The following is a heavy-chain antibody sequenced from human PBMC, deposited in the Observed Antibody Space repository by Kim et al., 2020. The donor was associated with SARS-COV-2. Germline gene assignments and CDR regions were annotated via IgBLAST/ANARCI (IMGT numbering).Heavy chain of an antibody. J-gene: IGHJ4*02. D-gene: IGHD1-1*01. V-gene: IGHV3-33*01. Sequence: GGSLRLSCAASGFTFSSYAMHWVRQAPGKGLEWVAVIWYDGSNKYYADSVKGRFTISRDNSKNTLYLQMNSLRAEDTAVYYCAALDGWQLERRFDYWGQGTLVTVSS. CDR1: GFTFSSYA. CDR2: IWYDGSNK. CDR3: AALDGWQLERRFDY.